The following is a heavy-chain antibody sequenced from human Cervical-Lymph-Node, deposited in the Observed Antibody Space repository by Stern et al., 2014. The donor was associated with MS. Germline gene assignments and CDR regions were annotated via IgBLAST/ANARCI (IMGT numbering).Heavy chain of an antibody. CDR3: ARDCRLRRKGAPDAFDI. CDR1: GDSISNGSHY. D-gene: IGHD4-17*01. V-gene: IGHV4-61*02. J-gene: IGHJ3*02. Sequence: QVQLQESGPGLVKASQTLSLTCTVSGDSISNGSHYWSWIRQPAGKGLEWIGRMYTSGSTNYNPSLKSRATISVDTSKNQFSLTLGSVTAADTAVYYCARDCRLRRKGAPDAFDIWGQGTMVTVSS. CDR2: MYTSGST.